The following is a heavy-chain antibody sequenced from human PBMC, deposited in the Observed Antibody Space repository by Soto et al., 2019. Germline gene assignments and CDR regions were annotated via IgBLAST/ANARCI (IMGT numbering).Heavy chain of an antibody. D-gene: IGHD2-15*01. CDR2: INHSGST. Sequence: SETLSLTCAVYGGSFSGYYWSWIRQPPGKGLEWIGEINHSGSTNYNPSLKSRVTISVDTSKNPFSLKLSSVTAADTAVYYCARLGYCSGGSCYQYYFDYWGQGTLVTVSS. J-gene: IGHJ4*02. CDR1: GGSFSGYY. V-gene: IGHV4-34*01. CDR3: ARLGYCSGGSCYQYYFDY.